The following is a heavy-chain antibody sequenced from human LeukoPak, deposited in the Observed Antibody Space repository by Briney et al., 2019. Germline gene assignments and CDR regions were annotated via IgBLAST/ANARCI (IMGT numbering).Heavy chain of an antibody. Sequence: ASVKVSCKASGYIFPHFGITWVRQAPGQGLEWMGWISPYSGDTSYAQNFQGRVTMTRDTSTSTVYMELSSLRSEDTAVYYCARDGPDTAMVREGGYDAFDIWGQGTMVTVSS. CDR3: ARDGPDTAMVREGGYDAFDI. D-gene: IGHD5-18*01. CDR1: GYIFPHFG. J-gene: IGHJ3*02. V-gene: IGHV1-18*01. CDR2: ISPYSGDT.